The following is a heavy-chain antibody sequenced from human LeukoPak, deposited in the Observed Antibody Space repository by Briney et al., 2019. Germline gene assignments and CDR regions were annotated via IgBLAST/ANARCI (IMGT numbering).Heavy chain of an antibody. CDR2: IFHSGSV. D-gene: IGHD2-15*01. Sequence: PSETLSLTCTVSGGSISSSSYYWGWIRQPPGKGLEWIGSIFHSGSVYYNPSLQSRVTISVDTSTNRFSLKLTSVTAADTALYYCARVVASTSIDSWGQGTLVTVSS. V-gene: IGHV4-39*07. CDR1: GGSISSSSYY. J-gene: IGHJ4*02. CDR3: ARVVASTSIDS.